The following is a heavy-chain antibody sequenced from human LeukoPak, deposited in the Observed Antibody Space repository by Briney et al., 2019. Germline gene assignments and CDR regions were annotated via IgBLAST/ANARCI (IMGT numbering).Heavy chain of an antibody. CDR1: GFTFSSYA. V-gene: IGHV3-23*01. CDR2: ISGSGGST. Sequence: GGSLRLSCAASGFTFSSYAMSWVRQAPGKGLEWVSAISGSGGSTYYADSVKGRFTISRDNSKNTLYLQMNSLRAEDTAVYYCAKAGNWNDAGLLYGMDVWGQGTTVTVSS. J-gene: IGHJ6*02. D-gene: IGHD1-20*01. CDR3: AKAGNWNDAGLLYGMDV.